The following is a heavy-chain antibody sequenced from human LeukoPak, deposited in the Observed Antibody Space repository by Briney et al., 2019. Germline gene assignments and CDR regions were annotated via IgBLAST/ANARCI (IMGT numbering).Heavy chain of an antibody. CDR1: GDSISSHY. Sequence: SETLSLTCTVSGDSISSHYWSWNRQPPGKGLEWIGYIYYSGNTKYNPSHKSRVTISVDTSKSQFSLKLTSVTAADTAVYYCARDTRRSYYFMDVWGKGTTVTVSS. CDR3: ARDTRRSYYFMDV. J-gene: IGHJ6*03. CDR2: IYYSGNT. V-gene: IGHV4-59*11.